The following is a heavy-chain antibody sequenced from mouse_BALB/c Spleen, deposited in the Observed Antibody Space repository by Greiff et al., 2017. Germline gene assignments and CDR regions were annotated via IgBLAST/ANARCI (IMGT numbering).Heavy chain of an antibody. D-gene: IGHD2-1*01. CDR3: ARGGGNYYFDY. CDR1: GFSLTGYG. J-gene: IGHJ2*01. Sequence: QVQLKESGPGLVAPSQSLSITCTVSGFSLTGYGVNWVRQPPGKGLEWLGMIWGDGSTDYNSALKSRLSISKDNSKSQVFLKMNSLQTDDTARYYCARGGGNYYFDYWGQGTTLTVSS. V-gene: IGHV2-6-7*01. CDR2: IWGDGST.